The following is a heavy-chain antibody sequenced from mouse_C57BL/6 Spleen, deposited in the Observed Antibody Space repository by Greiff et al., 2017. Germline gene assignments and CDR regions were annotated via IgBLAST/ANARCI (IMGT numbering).Heavy chain of an antibody. V-gene: IGHV1-72*01. CDR3: AREVPITTVVAEYFDV. CDR2: IDPNSGGT. D-gene: IGHD1-1*01. Sequence: QVQLKQPGAELVKPGASVKLSCKASGYTFTSYWMHWVKQRPGRGLEWIGRIDPNSGGTKYNEKFKSKATLTVDKPSSTAYMQLSSLTSEDSAVYYCAREVPITTVVAEYFDVWGTGTTVTVSS. CDR1: GYTFTSYW. J-gene: IGHJ1*03.